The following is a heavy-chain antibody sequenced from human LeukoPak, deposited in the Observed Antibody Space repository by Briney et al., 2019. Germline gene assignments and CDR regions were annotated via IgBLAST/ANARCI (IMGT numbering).Heavy chain of an antibody. CDR3: ARDPRNYYDXXXFDY. Sequence: ASVKVSCKASGYTFTSYGISWVRQAPGQGLEWMGWISAYNGNTNYAQKLQGRVTMTTDTSTSTAYMELRSLRSDDTAVYYCARDPRNYYDXXXFDYRGQGTLVTVSS. CDR1: GYTFTSYG. D-gene: IGHD3-22*01. CDR2: ISAYNGNT. J-gene: IGHJ4*02. V-gene: IGHV1-18*01.